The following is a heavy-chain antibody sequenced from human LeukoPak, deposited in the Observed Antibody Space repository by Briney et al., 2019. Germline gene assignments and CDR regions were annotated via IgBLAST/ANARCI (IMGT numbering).Heavy chain of an antibody. CDR2: NDGST. CDR3: ARGRGYGGNYLKAFDI. Sequence: SETLSLTCTVSGGSISSYYWSWIRQPPGKGLEWIGYNDGSTNYNPSLKSRVTISLDTSKNQFSLKLSSVTAADTAVYYCARGRGYGGNYLKAFDIWGQGTMVTVSS. D-gene: IGHD1-26*01. J-gene: IGHJ3*02. V-gene: IGHV4-59*08. CDR1: GGSISSYY.